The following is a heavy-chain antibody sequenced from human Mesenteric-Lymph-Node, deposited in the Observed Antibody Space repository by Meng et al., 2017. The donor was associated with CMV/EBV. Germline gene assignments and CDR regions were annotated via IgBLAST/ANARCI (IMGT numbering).Heavy chain of an antibody. J-gene: IGHJ4*02. D-gene: IGHD3-16*01. Sequence: GESLKISCTASGFTFGDYAMSWVRQAPGKGLEWVSVIYAANSGTRYAASVKGRFTISRDNSKNTLYLQMDSLRAEDTAIYYCARGWSGGVDYYFDYWGQGILVTVSS. V-gene: IGHV3-23*03. CDR1: GFTFGDYA. CDR3: ARGWSGGVDYYFDY. CDR2: IYAANSGT.